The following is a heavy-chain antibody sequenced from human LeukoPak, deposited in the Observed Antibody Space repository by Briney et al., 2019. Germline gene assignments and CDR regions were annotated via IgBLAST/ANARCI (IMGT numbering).Heavy chain of an antibody. CDR2: INPNSGGT. J-gene: IGHJ4*02. V-gene: IGHV1-2*06. Sequence: ASVKVSCKASGYTFTGYHMHWVRQAPGQGLEWMGRINPNSGGTNYAQKFQGRVTMTRDTSISTAYMELSRLRSDDTAVYYCASSRLYYDYVWGSSPVWYYWGQGTLVTVSS. CDR3: ASSRLYYDYVWGSSPVWYY. CDR1: GYTFTGYH. D-gene: IGHD3-16*01.